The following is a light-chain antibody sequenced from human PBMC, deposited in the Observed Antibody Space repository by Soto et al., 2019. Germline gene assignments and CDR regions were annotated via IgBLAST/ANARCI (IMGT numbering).Light chain of an antibody. Sequence: EIVMTQSPATLSVSPGETATLSCRASQSVSSNLAWYQQKPGQGPRLLIYGAFTRATGIPARFSGSGSGTDVTLTISSLQSEDFAVYYGQQYKNWPPLTFGGGTKVEIK. CDR1: QSVSSN. V-gene: IGKV3-15*01. CDR3: QQYKNWPPLT. J-gene: IGKJ4*01. CDR2: GAF.